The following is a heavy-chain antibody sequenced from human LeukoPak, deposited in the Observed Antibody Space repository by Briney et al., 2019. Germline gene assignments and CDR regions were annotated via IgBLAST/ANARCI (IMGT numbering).Heavy chain of an antibody. CDR2: ISSSSTI. D-gene: IGHD4-23*01. V-gene: IGHV3-48*02. CDR3: ARDPTVVTPQYFQH. J-gene: IGHJ1*01. CDR1: GFTFSSYS. Sequence: GGSLRLSCAASGFTFSSYSMNWVRQAPGKGLEWVSYISSSSTIYYADSVKGRFTISRDNAKNSLYLQMNSLRDEDTAVYYCARDPTVVTPQYFQHWGQGTLVTVSS.